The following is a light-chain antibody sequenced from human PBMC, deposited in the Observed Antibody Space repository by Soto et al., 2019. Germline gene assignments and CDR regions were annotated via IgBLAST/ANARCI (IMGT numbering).Light chain of an antibody. CDR2: LNSDGSH. V-gene: IGLV4-69*01. CDR1: SGHSSYA. CDR3: QTWGTGIVV. J-gene: IGLJ2*01. Sequence: QSVLTQSPSASASLGASVKLTCTLSSGHSSYAIAWHQQQPEKGPRYLMKLNSDGSHSKGDGIPDRFSGSSSGDERYLTISSLQSEDEADYYCQTWGTGIVVFGGGTKVTVL.